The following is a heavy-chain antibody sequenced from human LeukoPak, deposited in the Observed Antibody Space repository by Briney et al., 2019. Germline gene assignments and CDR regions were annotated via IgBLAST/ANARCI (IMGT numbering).Heavy chain of an antibody. CDR3: AREDYGVYAGSFDY. CDR2: ISSSGSTI. Sequence: GGSLRLSCAASGFTFSSYEMNWVRQAPGKGLEWVSYISSSGSTIYYADSVKGRFTISRDNAKNSLYLQMNSLRAEDTAVYYCAREDYGVYAGSFDYWGQGTLVTVSS. V-gene: IGHV3-48*03. D-gene: IGHD4-17*01. J-gene: IGHJ4*02. CDR1: GFTFSSYE.